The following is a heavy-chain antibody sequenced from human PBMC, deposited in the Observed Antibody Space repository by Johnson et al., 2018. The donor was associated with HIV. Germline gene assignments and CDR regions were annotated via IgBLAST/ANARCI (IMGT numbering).Heavy chain of an antibody. CDR2: IKQDGSEK. Sequence: VQVVESGGGLVQPGGSLRLSCAASGFTFSSYWMNWVRQAPGKGLEWVANIKQDGSEKYYVDSVTGRFTISRDNAKNSVYLQMNSLRVADTAIYYCARGGSTAGFDIWGQGTMVTVSS. J-gene: IGHJ3*02. CDR1: GFTFSSYW. D-gene: IGHD6-19*01. CDR3: ARGGSTAGFDI. V-gene: IGHV3-7*01.